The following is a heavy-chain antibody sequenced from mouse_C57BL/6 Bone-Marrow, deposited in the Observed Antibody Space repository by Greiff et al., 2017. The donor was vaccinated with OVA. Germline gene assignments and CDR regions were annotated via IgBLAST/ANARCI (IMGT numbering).Heavy chain of an antibody. Sequence: QVQLKQPGAELVKPGASVKLSCKASGYTFTSYWMHWVKQRPGQGLEWIGMIHPNSGSTNYNEKFKSKATLTVDKSSSTADMQLSSLTSEDSAVYYCARPYYYGSSDVAYGGQGTLCTVSA. J-gene: IGHJ3*01. CDR1: GYTFTSYW. CDR2: IHPNSGST. D-gene: IGHD1-1*01. V-gene: IGHV1-64*01. CDR3: ARPYYYGSSDVAY.